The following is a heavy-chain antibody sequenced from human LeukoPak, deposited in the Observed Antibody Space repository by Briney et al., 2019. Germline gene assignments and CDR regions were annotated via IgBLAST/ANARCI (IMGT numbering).Heavy chain of an antibody. CDR2: IIPIFGTA. V-gene: IGHV1-69*13. Sequence: ASVKVSCKASGYTFTSYYMHWVRQAPGQGLEWMGGIIPIFGTANYAQKFQGRVTITADESTSTAYMELSSLRSEDTAVYYCARDRDGYIKTATFDYWGQGTLVTVSS. J-gene: IGHJ4*02. CDR3: ARDRDGYIKTATFDY. CDR1: GYTFTSYY. D-gene: IGHD5-24*01.